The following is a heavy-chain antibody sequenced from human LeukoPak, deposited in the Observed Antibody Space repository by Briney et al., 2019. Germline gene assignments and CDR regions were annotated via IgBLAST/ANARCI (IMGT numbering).Heavy chain of an antibody. CDR2: IVVGSGNT. Sequence: SVKVSCKASGFTFTSSAMQWVRQARGQRLEWIGWIVVGSGNTNYAQKFQERATITRDMSTSTAYMELRSLRSEDTAVYYCAAVEGGYETPRGPFDYWGQGTLVTVSS. J-gene: IGHJ4*02. CDR1: GFTFTSSA. D-gene: IGHD5-12*01. V-gene: IGHV1-58*02. CDR3: AAVEGGYETPRGPFDY.